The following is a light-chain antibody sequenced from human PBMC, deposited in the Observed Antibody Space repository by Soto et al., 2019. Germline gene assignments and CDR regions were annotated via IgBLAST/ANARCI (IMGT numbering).Light chain of an antibody. CDR3: SSYAGSNNFVV. Sequence: QSALTQPPSASGSPGQSVTISCTGTSSDVGGYNYVSWYQQHPGKAPKLMIYDVTKRPSGVPDRFSGSKSGNTASLTVSGLQAEDEADYYCSSYAGSNNFVVFGGGTNLTVL. V-gene: IGLV2-8*01. J-gene: IGLJ2*01. CDR2: DVT. CDR1: SSDVGGYNY.